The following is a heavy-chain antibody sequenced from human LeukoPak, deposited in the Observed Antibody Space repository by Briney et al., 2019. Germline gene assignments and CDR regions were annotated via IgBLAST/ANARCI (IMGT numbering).Heavy chain of an antibody. J-gene: IGHJ3*02. CDR3: ARDPDGDLSHNAFDI. V-gene: IGHV3-30-3*01. CDR1: GFTFSSYA. D-gene: IGHD4-17*01. CDR2: ISYDGSNK. Sequence: PGRSLRLSCAASGFTFSSYAMHWVRQAPGKGLEWVAVISYDGSNKYYADSVKGRFTISRDNSKNTLYLQMNSLRAEDTAVYYCARDPDGDLSHNAFDIWGQGTMVTVSS.